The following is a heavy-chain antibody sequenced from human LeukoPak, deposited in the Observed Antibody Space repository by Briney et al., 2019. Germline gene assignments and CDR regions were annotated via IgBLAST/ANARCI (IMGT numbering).Heavy chain of an antibody. CDR1: GFTFSTSW. Sequence: GGSLRLSSATSGFTFSTSWMHWVRQAPGKGLVWVSRISGDGTTTTYADSVKGRFTISRDNAKNTLFLQMNSLRVDDTAVYYCTRVRSSSWYDYWGQGALVTVSS. CDR2: ISGDGTTT. CDR3: TRVRSSSWYDY. J-gene: IGHJ4*02. D-gene: IGHD6-13*01. V-gene: IGHV3-74*01.